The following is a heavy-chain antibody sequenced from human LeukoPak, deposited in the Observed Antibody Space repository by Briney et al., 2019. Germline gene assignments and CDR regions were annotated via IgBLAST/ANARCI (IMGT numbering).Heavy chain of an antibody. V-gene: IGHV4-59*01. CDR2: IYYSGST. Sequence: SETLSLTCTVSGGSISSYYWSWIRQPPGKGLEWIGYIYYSGSTNYNPSLKSRVTISVDTSKNQFSLKLSSVTAADTAVYYCARSELWFGEYDALDIWGQGTMVTVSS. D-gene: IGHD3-10*01. CDR3: ARSELWFGEYDALDI. CDR1: GGSISSYY. J-gene: IGHJ3*02.